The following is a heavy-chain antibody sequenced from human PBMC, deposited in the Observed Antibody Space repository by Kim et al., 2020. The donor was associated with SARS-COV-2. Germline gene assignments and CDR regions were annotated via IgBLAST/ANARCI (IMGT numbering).Heavy chain of an antibody. J-gene: IGHJ4*02. V-gene: IGHV1-46*04. CDR1: GYIFTSYH. Sequence: ASVKVSCKASGYIFTSYHMHWVRQAPGQGLEWMGIINPSGGKTYYAQKLQGRITVTTDTSANTVYMQVSSLTSEDTAMYYCAREQTAGFYNYWGQGTLVTVSS. CDR2: INPSGGKT. CDR3: AREQTAGFYNY. D-gene: IGHD3-9*01.